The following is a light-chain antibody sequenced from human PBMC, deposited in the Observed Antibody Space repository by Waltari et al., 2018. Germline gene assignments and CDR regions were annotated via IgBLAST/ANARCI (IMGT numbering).Light chain of an antibody. Sequence: QSVLTQPPSASGAPGQRVTSSCSGSSSNLGSNTVNWYQQLPGTAPKLLIYYNDQRPSGVPDRFSGSKSGTSASLAISGLQSEDEADYYCAAWDDSLNAEVFGGGTKLTVL. CDR3: AAWDDSLNAEV. V-gene: IGLV1-44*01. J-gene: IGLJ3*02. CDR1: SSNLGSNT. CDR2: YND.